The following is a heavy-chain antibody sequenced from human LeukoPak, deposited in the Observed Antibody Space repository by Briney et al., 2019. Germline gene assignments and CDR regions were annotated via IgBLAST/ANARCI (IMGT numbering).Heavy chain of an antibody. J-gene: IGHJ4*02. CDR3: ATGGDVGATNDY. V-gene: IGHV3-9*01. CDR2: ISWNSGSI. CDR1: GFTFDDYA. Sequence: GGSLRLSCAASGFTFDDYAMHWVRQAPGKGLEWVSGISWNSGSIGYADSVKGRFTISRHNAKNSLYLQMNSLRAEDTALYYCATGGDVGATNDYWGQGTLVTVSS. D-gene: IGHD1-26*01.